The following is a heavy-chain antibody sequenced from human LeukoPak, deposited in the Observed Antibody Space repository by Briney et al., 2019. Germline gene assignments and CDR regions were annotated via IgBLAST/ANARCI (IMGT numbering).Heavy chain of an antibody. CDR1: GYTFTSYG. V-gene: IGHV1-18*01. CDR2: ISAYNGNT. J-gene: IGHJ5*02. CDR3: ARGPRSFDSMGWFDP. D-gene: IGHD3-9*01. Sequence: AASVKVSCKASGYTFTSYGISWVRQAPGQGLEWMGWISAYNGNTNYAQKLQGRVTMTTDTSTSTAYMELRSLRSDDTAVYYCARGPRSFDSMGWFDPWGQGTLVTVSS.